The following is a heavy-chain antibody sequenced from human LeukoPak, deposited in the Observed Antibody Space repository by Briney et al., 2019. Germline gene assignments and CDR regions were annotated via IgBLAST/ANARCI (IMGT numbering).Heavy chain of an antibody. D-gene: IGHD4-17*01. CDR1: GFTFRNYN. CDR3: ARDPYNGYYGDDYYYYMDV. J-gene: IGHJ6*03. CDR2: ITRDSIYT. Sequence: GGSLRLSCAASGFTFRNYNMNWVRQTPGKGLEWVSSITRDSIYTFYADSVKGRFTISRDNAKNSLSLQMNSLRAEDTAVYYCARDPYNGYYGDDYYYYMDVWGKGTTVTISS. V-gene: IGHV3-21*01.